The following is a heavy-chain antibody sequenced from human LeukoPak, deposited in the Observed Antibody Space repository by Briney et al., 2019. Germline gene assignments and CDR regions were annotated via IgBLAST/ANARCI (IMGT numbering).Heavy chain of an antibody. CDR3: AKDPNGDYIGTFDI. V-gene: IGHV3-7*03. Sequence: GGSLRLSCAASGFTLGSYWMAWVRQAPGKELEWVATTKDDGSQKYYVDSVKGRFTISRDNSKNTLYLQMNSLRAEDTAVYYCAKDPNGDYIGTFDIWGQGTMVTVSS. J-gene: IGHJ3*02. CDR1: GFTLGSYW. CDR2: TKDDGSQK. D-gene: IGHD4-17*01.